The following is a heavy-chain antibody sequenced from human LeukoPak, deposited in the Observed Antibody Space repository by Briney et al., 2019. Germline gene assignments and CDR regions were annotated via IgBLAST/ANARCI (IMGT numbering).Heavy chain of an antibody. CDR2: IWYDGSNK. CDR3: ASSTPYSSSWYIDY. CDR1: GFSFGSYG. Sequence: GGSLRLSCAASGFSFGSYGIHWVRQAPGKGLEWVAVIWYDGSNKYYADSVKGRFTISRDNSKNTLYLQMNSLRAEDTAVYYCASSTPYSSSWYIDYWGQGTLVTVSS. V-gene: IGHV3-33*08. D-gene: IGHD6-13*01. J-gene: IGHJ4*02.